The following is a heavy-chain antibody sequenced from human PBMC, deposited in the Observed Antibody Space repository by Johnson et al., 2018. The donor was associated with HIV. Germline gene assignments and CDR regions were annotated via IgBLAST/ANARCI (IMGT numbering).Heavy chain of an antibody. CDR1: GFTFSSYG. Sequence: QVQLVESGGGVVQPGRSLRLSCAASGFTFSSYGMHWVRQAPGKGLEWVAVIWYDGSNQYYAASVKGRFTISRDNSKNTLYLQMNRLRAEDTAVYYCAREWLYGFDIWGQGTMVTVSS. D-gene: IGHD5-24*01. J-gene: IGHJ3*02. V-gene: IGHV3-33*01. CDR3: AREWLYGFDI. CDR2: IWYDGSNQ.